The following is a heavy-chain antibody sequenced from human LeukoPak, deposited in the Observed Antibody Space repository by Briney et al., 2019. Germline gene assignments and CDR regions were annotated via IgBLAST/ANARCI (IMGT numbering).Heavy chain of an antibody. V-gene: IGHV4-59*01. Sequence: PSETLSLTCTVSGGSISSYYWSWIRQPPGKGLEWIGYIYYSGSTNYNPSLKSRVTISVDTSKNQFSLKLSSVTAADTAVYYCANGAAMPFDFDYWGQGTLVTVSS. CDR2: IYYSGST. CDR1: GGSISSYY. J-gene: IGHJ4*02. CDR3: ANGAAMPFDFDY. D-gene: IGHD2-2*01.